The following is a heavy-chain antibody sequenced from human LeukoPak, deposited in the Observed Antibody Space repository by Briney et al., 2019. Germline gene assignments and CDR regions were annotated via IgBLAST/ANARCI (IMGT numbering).Heavy chain of an antibody. CDR3: AKGFDYGDYYFDY. J-gene: IGHJ4*02. Sequence: GGSLRLSCAASGFIFSSYAMSWVRQAPGKGLEWVSAISGSGGSTYYADSVKGRFTISRDNSKNTLYLQMNSQRAEDTAVYYCAKGFDYGDYYFDYWGQGTLVTVSS. CDR1: GFIFSSYA. D-gene: IGHD4-17*01. V-gene: IGHV3-23*01. CDR2: ISGSGGST.